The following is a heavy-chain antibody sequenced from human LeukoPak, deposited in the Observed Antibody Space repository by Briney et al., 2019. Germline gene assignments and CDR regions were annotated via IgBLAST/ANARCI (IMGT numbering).Heavy chain of an antibody. CDR3: ARHRRYFDY. J-gene: IGHJ4*02. CDR1: GGSISSYY. D-gene: IGHD6-6*01. CDR2: IYYSGST. Sequence: PSETLSLTCSVSGGSISSYYWSWIRQPPGKGLEWIGYIYYSGSTNYNPSLKSRVTISVDTSKNQFSLKLSSVTAADTAVYYCARHRRYFDYWGQGTLVTVSS. V-gene: IGHV4-59*08.